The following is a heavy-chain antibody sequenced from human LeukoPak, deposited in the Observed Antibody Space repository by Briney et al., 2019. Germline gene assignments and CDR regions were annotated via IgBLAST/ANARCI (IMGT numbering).Heavy chain of an antibody. CDR2: IIPIFGTA. CDR1: GGTFSSYA. D-gene: IGHD1-26*01. CDR3: GCAPREGGYYYYMDV. V-gene: IGHV1-69*13. Sequence: SVKVSCTASGGTFSSYAISWVRQAPGQGLEWMGGIIPIFGTANYAQKFQGRVTITADESTSTAYMELSSLRSEDTAVYYCGCAPREGGYYYYMDVWGKGTTVTISS. J-gene: IGHJ6*03.